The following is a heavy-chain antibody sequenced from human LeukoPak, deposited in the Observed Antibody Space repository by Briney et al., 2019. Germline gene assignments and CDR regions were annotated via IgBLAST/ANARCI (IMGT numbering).Heavy chain of an antibody. Sequence: SETLSLTCAVYGGSFSGYYWSWIRQPPGKGLEWIGEINHRGSTNYNPALKSRVTISVDTSKNQFSLKLSSVTAADTAVYYCARGAGTGAFDYWGPGALVTVSS. CDR1: GGSFSGYY. CDR3: ARGAGTGAFDY. V-gene: IGHV4-34*01. CDR2: INHRGST. D-gene: IGHD6-13*01. J-gene: IGHJ4*02.